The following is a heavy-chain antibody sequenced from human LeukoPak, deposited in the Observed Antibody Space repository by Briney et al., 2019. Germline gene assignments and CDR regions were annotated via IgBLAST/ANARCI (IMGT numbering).Heavy chain of an antibody. CDR2: INHSGST. J-gene: IGHJ4*02. D-gene: IGHD6-13*01. V-gene: IGHV4-34*01. CDR3: ARVYSSSWYGRTAVDY. Sequence: SETLSLTCAVYGGSFSGYYWSWIRQPPGKGLEWIGEINHSGSTNYNPSLKSRVTISVDTSKNQFSLELSSVTAADTAVYYCARVYSSSWYGRTAVDYWGQGTLVTVSS. CDR1: GGSFSGYY.